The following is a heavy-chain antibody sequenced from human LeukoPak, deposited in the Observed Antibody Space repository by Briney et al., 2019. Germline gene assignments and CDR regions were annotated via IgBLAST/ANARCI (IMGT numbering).Heavy chain of an antibody. J-gene: IGHJ4*02. Sequence: GESLKISCQGSGYSFTKYWIGWGRQMPGKGLEWMGIIYPGDSDTRYSPSFQDQVTISADKSSSTAYLQWSSLKASDTAMYYCARPRSSGTGPFDYWGQGTLVTVSS. CDR1: GYSFTKYW. D-gene: IGHD3-10*01. CDR2: IYPGDSDT. V-gene: IGHV5-51*01. CDR3: ARPRSSGTGPFDY.